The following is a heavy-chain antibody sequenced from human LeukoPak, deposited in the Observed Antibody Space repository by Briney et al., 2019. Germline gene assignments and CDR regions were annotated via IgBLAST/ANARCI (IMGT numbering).Heavy chain of an antibody. CDR3: ARHKGCSGGSCYYILGYYFDY. Sequence: GESLKISCKGSGYSFTSYWIGWVRQMPGKGREWMGIIYPGDSDTRYSPSFQGQVTISADKSISTAYLQWSSLKASDTAMYYCARHKGCSGGSCYYILGYYFDYWGQGTLVTVSS. V-gene: IGHV5-51*01. J-gene: IGHJ4*02. CDR1: GYSFTSYW. CDR2: IYPGDSDT. D-gene: IGHD2-15*01.